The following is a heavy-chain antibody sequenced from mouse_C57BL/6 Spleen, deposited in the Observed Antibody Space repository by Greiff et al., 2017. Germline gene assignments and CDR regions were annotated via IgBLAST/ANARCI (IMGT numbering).Heavy chain of an antibody. CDR3: ARCGGSRYYAMDY. CDR1: GFNIKNTY. J-gene: IGHJ4*01. Sequence: EVQRVESVAELVRPGASVKLSCTASGFNIKNTYMHWVKQRPEQGLEWIGRIDPANGNTKYAPKFQGKATITADTSSNTAYLQLSSLTSEDTAIYYCARCGGSRYYAMDYWGQGTSVTVSS. D-gene: IGHD1-1*01. CDR2: IDPANGNT. V-gene: IGHV14-3*01.